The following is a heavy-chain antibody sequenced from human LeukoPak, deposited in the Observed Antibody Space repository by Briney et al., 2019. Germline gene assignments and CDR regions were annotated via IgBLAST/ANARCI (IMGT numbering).Heavy chain of an antibody. CDR3: AKGASIHVTGPDY. CDR2: IIESGGT. J-gene: IGHJ4*02. CDR1: GFTLSSFR. Sequence: GGSLRLSCAASGFTLSSFRMSWVRQAPGKGLEWVSRIIESGGTNYADSVKGRFTISRDKSKNTLYLQMNSLRAEDTAVYYCAKGASIHVTGPDYWGQGTLVTVSS. D-gene: IGHD3-9*01. V-gene: IGHV3-23*01.